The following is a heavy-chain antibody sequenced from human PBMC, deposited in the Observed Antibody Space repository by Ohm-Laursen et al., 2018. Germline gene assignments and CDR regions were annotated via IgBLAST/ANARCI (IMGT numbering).Heavy chain of an antibody. J-gene: IGHJ4*02. CDR3: ARALIAARRPRTIDY. CDR2: ISSSSRTI. D-gene: IGHD6-6*01. V-gene: IGHV3-48*01. Sequence: SLRLSCAASGFSFSSHNTNWVRQVPGKGLEWVSYISSSSRTIYYADSVKGRFTISRDNAKNSLYLQMNSLRAEDTAVYYCARALIAARRPRTIDYWGQGTLVTVSS. CDR1: GFSFSSHN.